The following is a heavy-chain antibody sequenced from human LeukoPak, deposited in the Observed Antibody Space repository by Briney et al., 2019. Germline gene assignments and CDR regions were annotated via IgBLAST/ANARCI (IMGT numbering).Heavy chain of an antibody. CDR2: IYHSGST. CDR3: ARDRDVSGSSASDI. CDR1: GGSISSGGYY. J-gene: IGHJ3*02. Sequence: PSQTLSLTCTVSGGSISSGGYYWSWIRQPPGKGLEWIGYIYHSGSTYYNPSLKSRISISVDTSKNYFSLKLNSVTAGDTAVYYCARDRDVSGSSASDIWGQGTMVTVSS. V-gene: IGHV4-30-2*05. D-gene: IGHD3-10*01.